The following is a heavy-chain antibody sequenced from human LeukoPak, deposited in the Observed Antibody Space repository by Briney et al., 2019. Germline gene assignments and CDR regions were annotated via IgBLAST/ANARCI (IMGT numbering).Heavy chain of an antibody. D-gene: IGHD3-22*01. CDR3: AKRGKSRYYYDSSGYYSAAGFDY. CDR1: GFSLSSYA. J-gene: IGHJ4*02. V-gene: IGHV3-23*01. Sequence: PGGSLRLSCAACGFSLSSYAMSWVRQAPGKGVEWVSAISGSDGSTYYQDPAKGRSTITRENSKNTLYLQMNSLRAEDTAVYYCAKRGKSRYYYDSSGYYSAAGFDYWGQGTLVTVSS. CDR2: ISGSDGST.